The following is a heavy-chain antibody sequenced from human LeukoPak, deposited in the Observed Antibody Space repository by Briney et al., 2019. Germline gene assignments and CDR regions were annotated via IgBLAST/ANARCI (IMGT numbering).Heavy chain of an antibody. D-gene: IGHD6-19*01. CDR2: ISGDGGST. CDR1: GFTFDDYA. CDR3: AKDRLRASGWHFDY. Sequence: GGSLRLSCAASGFTFDDYAMHWVRQAPGKGLEWVSLISGDGGSTYYADSAKGRFTISRDNSRNSLYLQMNSLRTEDTALYYCAKDRLRASGWHFDYWGQGTLVTVSS. J-gene: IGHJ4*02. V-gene: IGHV3-43*02.